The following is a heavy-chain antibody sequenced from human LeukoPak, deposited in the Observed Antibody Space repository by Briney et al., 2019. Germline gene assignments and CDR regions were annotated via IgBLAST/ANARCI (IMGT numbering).Heavy chain of an antibody. J-gene: IGHJ4*02. D-gene: IGHD2-2*01. CDR2: INWSGKST. CDR3: ARAPITSPFYFDY. CDR1: GLAFGDHG. V-gene: IGHV3-20*04. Sequence: GGSLRLSCAASGLAFGDHGMSWVRQVPGKGLEWVSGINWSGKSTSYGDPVRGRFTISRDNAKNSLSLQMDSLRAEDTALYYCARAPITSPFYFDYWGQGTLVTVSS.